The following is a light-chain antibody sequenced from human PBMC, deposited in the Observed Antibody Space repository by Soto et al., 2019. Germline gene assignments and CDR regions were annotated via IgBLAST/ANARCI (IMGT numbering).Light chain of an antibody. CDR3: QQYYSLPLT. Sequence: DIVMSQSPDSLAAFLGERATINCKSSQSVLYDSNNKNYLAWYQQKPGQPPKLLIYWASMRESGVPDRFSGSGSGTDFTLTITSLQAEDVAVYYCQQYYSLPLTFGGGTKVDIK. CDR2: WAS. J-gene: IGKJ4*01. V-gene: IGKV4-1*01. CDR1: QSVLYDSNNKNY.